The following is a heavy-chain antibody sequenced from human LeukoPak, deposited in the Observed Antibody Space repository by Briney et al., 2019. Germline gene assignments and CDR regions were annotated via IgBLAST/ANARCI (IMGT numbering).Heavy chain of an antibody. CDR1: GDSISSSNCY. V-gene: IGHV4-39*07. CDR3: ASRKLGNDY. D-gene: IGHD7-27*01. CDR2: IYFSGGT. Sequence: SETLSLTCTVSGDSISSSNCYWGWIRQPPGKGLEWIGSIYFSGGTYYNASLKSRVTISVDTSKNQFSLKLSSVTAADTAVYYCASRKLGNDYWGQGTLVTVSS. J-gene: IGHJ4*02.